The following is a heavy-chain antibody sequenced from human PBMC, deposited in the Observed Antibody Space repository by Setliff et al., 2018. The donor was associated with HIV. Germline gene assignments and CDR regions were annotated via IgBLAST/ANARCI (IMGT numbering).Heavy chain of an antibody. CDR2: IYHSGTT. CDR3: ARLHTDYGSWYFDR. CDR1: GVSISDNNY. J-gene: IGHJ5*02. V-gene: IGHV4-4*02. D-gene: IGHD3-10*01. Sequence: ETLSLTCDVSGVSISDNNYWNWVRQPPGKGLEWIGEIYHSGTTNYNPSLKSRVTISVDKSKKRFSLKLTSVTAADTAVYYCARLHTDYGSWYFDRWGQGILVTVS.